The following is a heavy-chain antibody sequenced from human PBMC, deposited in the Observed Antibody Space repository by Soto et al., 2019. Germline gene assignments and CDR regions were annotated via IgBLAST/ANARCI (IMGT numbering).Heavy chain of an antibody. CDR3: ARSGYCSGGSCYVNWFDP. J-gene: IGHJ5*02. Sequence: QVQLVESGGGVVQPGRSLRLSCAASGFTFSSYAMHWVRQAPGKGLEWVAVISYDGSNKYYADSVKGRFTISRDNSKNTLYLQMNSLKAEDTAVYYCARSGYCSGGSCYVNWFDPWGQGTLDTVSS. CDR1: GFTFSSYA. V-gene: IGHV3-30-3*01. D-gene: IGHD2-15*01. CDR2: ISYDGSNK.